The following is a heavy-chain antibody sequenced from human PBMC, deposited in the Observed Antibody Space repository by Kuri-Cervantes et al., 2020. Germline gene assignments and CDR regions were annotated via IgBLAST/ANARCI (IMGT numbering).Heavy chain of an antibody. Sequence: GGSLRLSCAASGFTVSSNYMSWVRQAPGKGLEWVSVISGSGGSTYYADSVKGRFTISRDNSKNTLYLQMNSLRAEDTAVYYCAIMGYSGYDFFYWGQGTLVTVSS. V-gene: IGHV3-23*01. CDR3: AIMGYSGYDFFY. CDR2: ISGSGGST. CDR1: GFTVSSNY. J-gene: IGHJ4*02. D-gene: IGHD5-12*01.